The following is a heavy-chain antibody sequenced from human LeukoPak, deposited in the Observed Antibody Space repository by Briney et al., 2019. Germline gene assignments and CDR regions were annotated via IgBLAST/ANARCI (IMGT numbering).Heavy chain of an antibody. D-gene: IGHD1-26*01. Sequence: ASVKVSCKASGYTFTSYGISWVRQAPGQGLEWMGWISAYNGNTSYAQKLQGRVTMTTDTSTSTAYMELRSLRSDDTAVYYCARVARDGGSYYVDYWGQGTLVTVSS. CDR1: GYTFTSYG. V-gene: IGHV1-18*01. J-gene: IGHJ4*02. CDR2: ISAYNGNT. CDR3: ARVARDGGSYYVDY.